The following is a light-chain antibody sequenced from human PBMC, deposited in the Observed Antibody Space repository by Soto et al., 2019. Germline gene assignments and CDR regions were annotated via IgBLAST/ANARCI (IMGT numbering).Light chain of an antibody. CDR3: QQYNEWPLFT. J-gene: IGKJ3*01. CDR1: QSVGSN. Sequence: EKVMTQTPATLSMSPGERATLSCRASQSVGSNLAWYQQRPGQAPRLLIYGASTRATGIPARFSGSGSGTEFTLTISSLQSADFAVYYCQQYNEWPLFTFGPGTRVDIK. CDR2: GAS. V-gene: IGKV3-15*01.